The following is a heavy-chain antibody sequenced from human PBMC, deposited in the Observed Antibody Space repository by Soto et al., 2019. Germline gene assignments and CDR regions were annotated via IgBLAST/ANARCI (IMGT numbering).Heavy chain of an antibody. CDR2: MSYDGGEK. J-gene: IGHJ6*02. CDR1: GFTLTNYG. Sequence: GGSLRLSCVVSGFTLTNYGMHWVRQAPGKGLEWVSLMSYDGGEKYYTDSVKGRFTISRDSSTNSLYLQMNSLRAEDTAVYYCAKDRHYFYGMDVWGQGTTVTVSS. CDR3: AKDRHYFYGMDV. V-gene: IGHV3-30*18.